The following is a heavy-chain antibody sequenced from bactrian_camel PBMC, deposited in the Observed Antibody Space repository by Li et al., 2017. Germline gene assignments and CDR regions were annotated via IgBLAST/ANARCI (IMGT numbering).Heavy chain of an antibody. J-gene: IGHJ4*01. CDR2: INSAGSMT. Sequence: AQLVESGGGLVQPGGSLRLSCAASGFTFSRYGMDWVRQAPGKGLEWVSGINSAGSMTDYADSVKGRFTMFRDNAKNILYLQMNSLKTEDTAVYHCAAVPPGWGTWDERYRGQGTQVTVS. CDR3: AAVPPGWGTWDERY. CDR1: GFTFSRYG. D-gene: IGHD5*01. V-gene: IGHV3S40*01.